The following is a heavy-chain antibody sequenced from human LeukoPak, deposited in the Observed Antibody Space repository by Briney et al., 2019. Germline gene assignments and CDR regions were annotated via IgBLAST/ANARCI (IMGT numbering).Heavy chain of an antibody. Sequence: SETLSLTCAVYGGSFSGYYWSWIRQPPGKGLEWIGEINHSGSTNYNPSLKSRVTISVDTSKNQFSLKLTSVTAADTAVYYCARESTSTWYTWFDSWGQGTVVTVSS. CDR3: ARESTSTWYTWFDS. V-gene: IGHV4-34*01. J-gene: IGHJ5*01. CDR2: INHSGST. CDR1: GGSFSGYY. D-gene: IGHD2-2*02.